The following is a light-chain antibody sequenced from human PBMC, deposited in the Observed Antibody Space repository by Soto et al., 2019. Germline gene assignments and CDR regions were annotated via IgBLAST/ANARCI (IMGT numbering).Light chain of an antibody. J-gene: IGKJ1*01. Sequence: EIVLTQSPGTLSLSPWERATLSCRASQSVSNNYLAWYQQKPGQAPRLLIYGASNRATGIPDRFRGSGSGTDFTLTISRLEPEDFAVYYCQQYGSSGTFGQATKVEIK. V-gene: IGKV3-20*01. CDR1: QSVSNNY. CDR2: GAS. CDR3: QQYGSSGT.